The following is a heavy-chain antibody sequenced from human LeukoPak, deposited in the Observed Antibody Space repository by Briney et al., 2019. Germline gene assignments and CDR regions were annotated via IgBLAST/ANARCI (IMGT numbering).Heavy chain of an antibody. CDR2: ISSSSSTI. CDR3: ARGGRNNWNYVDYFDY. D-gene: IGHD1-7*01. CDR1: GFTFSSYS. V-gene: IGHV3-48*01. J-gene: IGHJ4*02. Sequence: GGSVRLSCAASGFTFSSYSMNWVRQAPGKGLEWVSYISSSSSTIYYADSVKGRFTISRDNAKNSLYLQMNSPRAEDTAVYHCARGGRNNWNYVDYFDYWGQGTLVTVSS.